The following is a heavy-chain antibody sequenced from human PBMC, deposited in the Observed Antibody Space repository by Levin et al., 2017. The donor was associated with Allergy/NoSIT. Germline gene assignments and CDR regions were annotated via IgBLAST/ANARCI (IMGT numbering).Heavy chain of an antibody. D-gene: IGHD3-10*01. V-gene: IGHV3-33*01. Sequence: GGSLRLSCAASGFTFSRYAIHWVRQAPGRGLEWVAVIWYDGTNKYYADSVKGRFTISRDNSKSTVYLQMNSLRAEDPAVYYCARTHYYGSGTYYEIGYWGQGTLVTVAS. CDR2: IWYDGTNK. J-gene: IGHJ4*02. CDR1: GFTFSRYA. CDR3: ARTHYYGSGTYYEIGY.